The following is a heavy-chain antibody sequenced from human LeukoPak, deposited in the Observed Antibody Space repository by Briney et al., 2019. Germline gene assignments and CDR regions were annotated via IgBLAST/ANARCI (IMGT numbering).Heavy chain of an antibody. CDR2: ISGSGGST. CDR1: GFTFSSNA. D-gene: IGHD4/OR15-4a*01. V-gene: IGHV3-23*01. Sequence: HSGGSLRLSCAASGFTFSSNAMSWVRQAPGKRLEWVSAISGSGGSTYYADSVKGRFTISRDNSKNTLYLQMNSLRAEDTAVYYCAKDREVLRNWGQGTLVTVSS. CDR3: AKDREVLRN. J-gene: IGHJ4*02.